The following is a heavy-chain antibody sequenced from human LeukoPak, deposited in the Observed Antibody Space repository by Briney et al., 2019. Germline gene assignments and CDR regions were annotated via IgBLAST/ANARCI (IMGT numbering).Heavy chain of an antibody. D-gene: IGHD4-17*01. J-gene: IGHJ4*02. CDR2: ISGSGSST. Sequence: GGSLRLSCAASGFTFSSYAMSWVRQAPGKGLEWVSGISGSGSSTYYADPVKGRFTISRDNSKNTLYLQMNSLRAEDTAIYYCAKILSVTIGPCDYWGQGTLVTVSS. CDR3: AKILSVTIGPCDY. CDR1: GFTFSSYA. V-gene: IGHV3-23*01.